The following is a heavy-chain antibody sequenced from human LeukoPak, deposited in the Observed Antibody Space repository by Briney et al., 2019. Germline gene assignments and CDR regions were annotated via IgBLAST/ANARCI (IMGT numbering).Heavy chain of an antibody. D-gene: IGHD1-7*01. CDR1: GFTFSSYA. Sequence: GGSLRLSCAASGFTFSSYAMSWVRQAPGKGLEWVAVIWYDGSNKFYADSVKGRFTISRDNSKNTLYLQMNSLRAEDTAVYYCAKSQDRRNWNYDYWGQGTLVTVSS. CDR3: AKSQDRRNWNYDY. CDR2: IWYDGSNK. V-gene: IGHV3-33*06. J-gene: IGHJ4*02.